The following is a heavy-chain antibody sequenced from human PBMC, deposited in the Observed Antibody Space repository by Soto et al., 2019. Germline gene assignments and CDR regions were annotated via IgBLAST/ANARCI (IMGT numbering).Heavy chain of an antibody. Sequence: GGSLRLSCAASGFSLSTYWVSWVRQAPGKGLEWVANIKQDGSQIYYVDSVRGRFTLSRDNAKNSVYLQMNGLRAEDSAMYYCARAIANVDSYWGQGTLVTVSS. J-gene: IGHJ4*02. CDR1: GFSLSTYW. CDR3: ARAIANVDSY. CDR2: IKQDGSQI. V-gene: IGHV3-7*01. D-gene: IGHD6-13*01.